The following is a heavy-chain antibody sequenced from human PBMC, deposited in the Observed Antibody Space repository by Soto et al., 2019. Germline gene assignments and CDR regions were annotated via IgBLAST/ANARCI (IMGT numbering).Heavy chain of an antibody. CDR2: FDPEDGET. CDR1: GYTLTELS. V-gene: IGHV1-24*01. Sequence: ASVKVSCKVSGYTLTELSMHWVRQAPGKGLEWMGGFDPEDGETIYAQKFQGRVTMTEDTSTDTAYMELSSLRSEDTAVYYCAFLQVYYDNSGYYVHCGQGTLVTVYS. J-gene: IGHJ4*02. D-gene: IGHD3-22*01. CDR3: AFLQVYYDNSGYYVH.